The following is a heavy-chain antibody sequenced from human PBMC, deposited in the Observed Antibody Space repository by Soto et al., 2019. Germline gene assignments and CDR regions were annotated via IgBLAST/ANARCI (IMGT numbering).Heavy chain of an antibody. V-gene: IGHV4-59*01. CDR2: IYYSGST. Sequence: PSETLSLTCTVSGGSISSYYLSWIRQPPGKGLEWIGYIYYSGSTNYNPSLKSRVTISVDTSKNQFSLKLSSVTAADTAVYYCARESDSGFDPWGQGTLVTV. CDR3: ARESDSGFDP. CDR1: GGSISSYY. J-gene: IGHJ5*02.